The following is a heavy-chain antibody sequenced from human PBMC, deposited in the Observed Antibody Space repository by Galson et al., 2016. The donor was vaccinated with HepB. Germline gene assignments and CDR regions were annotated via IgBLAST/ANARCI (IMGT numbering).Heavy chain of an antibody. Sequence: TLSLTCSVSGDSITNDAYYYWTWIRHHPGKGLEWIGYISAGGNTDYNPSLRSRVSISADTSKNQFSLRLSSVTAADTALYYCARGHSGTYQRLDGLDVWGQGTMVTVAS. V-gene: IGHV4-31*03. CDR2: ISAGGNT. D-gene: IGHD1-26*01. J-gene: IGHJ3*01. CDR3: ARGHSGTYQRLDGLDV. CDR1: GDSITNDAYY.